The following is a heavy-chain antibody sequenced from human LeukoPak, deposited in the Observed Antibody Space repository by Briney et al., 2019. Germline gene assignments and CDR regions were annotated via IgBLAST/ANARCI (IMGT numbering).Heavy chain of an antibody. D-gene: IGHD6-13*01. CDR3: ARDHPLYTSNWFDP. Sequence: ASVKVSCKASGYTFTSYGTNWVRQAPGQGLEWMGWINTNTGNPTYAQGFTGRFVFSLDTSVSTAYLHISSLEAEDTAVYYCARDHPLYTSNWFDPWGQGTLVTVSS. J-gene: IGHJ5*02. CDR1: GYTFTSYG. CDR2: INTNTGNP. V-gene: IGHV7-4-1*02.